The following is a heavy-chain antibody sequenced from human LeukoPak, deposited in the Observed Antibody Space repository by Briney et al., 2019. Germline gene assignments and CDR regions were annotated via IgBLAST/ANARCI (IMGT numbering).Heavy chain of an antibody. V-gene: IGHV3-7*03. CDR3: AKNNGMDV. CDR2: VNRDGSET. CDR1: GFALSSHW. J-gene: IGHJ6*04. Sequence: GGSLRLSCAASGFALSSHWMTWVRQVPGRGPEWVANVNRDGSETYYLDSVKGRFTISKDNAKNSLYLQMNSLRAEDTALYHCAKNNGMDVWGKGTTVIVSS.